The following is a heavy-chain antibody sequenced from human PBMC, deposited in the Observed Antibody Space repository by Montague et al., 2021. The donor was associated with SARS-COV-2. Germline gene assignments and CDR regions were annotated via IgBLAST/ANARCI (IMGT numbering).Heavy chain of an antibody. V-gene: IGHV4-59*02. D-gene: IGHD3-3*01. CDR1: GGSVSSYY. J-gene: IGHJ5*02. Sequence: SETLSLTCTVSGGSVSSYYWSWIRQSPGKGLQWLGYIYYSGSTDYNPSLKSRVTMSVDTSKNQLSLRLNSVTTADTAVYFCARAGGFYDYWSGYSSSAGFFDPWGQGIQVTVSS. CDR3: ARAGGFYDYWSGYSSSAGFFDP. CDR2: IYYSGST.